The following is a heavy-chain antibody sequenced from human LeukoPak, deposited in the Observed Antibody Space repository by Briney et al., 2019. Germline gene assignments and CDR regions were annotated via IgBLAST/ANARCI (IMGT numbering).Heavy chain of an antibody. CDR3: ASNMGSSWELPPLPDY. CDR2: IWYDGSNK. Sequence: GGSLRLSCAASGFTFSSYGMHWVRQAPGKGLEWVAVIWYDGSNKYYADSVKGRFTISRDNSNNTLYLQMNSLRAEDTAVYYCASNMGSSWELPPLPDYWGQGTLVTVSS. V-gene: IGHV3-33*01. D-gene: IGHD1-26*01. CDR1: GFTFSSYG. J-gene: IGHJ4*02.